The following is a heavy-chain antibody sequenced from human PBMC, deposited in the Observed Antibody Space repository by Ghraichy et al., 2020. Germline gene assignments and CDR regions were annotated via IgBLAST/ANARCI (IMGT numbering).Heavy chain of an antibody. Sequence: GGSLRLSCAASGFTFSSYAMSWVRQAPGKGLEWVSAISASGESTFYADSVKGRFTISRDNSKNTLYLQMNSLRAEDTAVYYCATNMIIVVITRGAFDIWGQGTMVTVS. J-gene: IGHJ3*02. CDR3: ATNMIIVVITRGAFDI. CDR1: GFTFSSYA. CDR2: ISASGEST. V-gene: IGHV3-23*01. D-gene: IGHD3-22*01.